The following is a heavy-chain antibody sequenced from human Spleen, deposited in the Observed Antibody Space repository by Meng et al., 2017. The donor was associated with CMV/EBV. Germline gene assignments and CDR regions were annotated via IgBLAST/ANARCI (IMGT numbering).Heavy chain of an antibody. Sequence: SVKVSCKASGGTFSSYTISWVRQTPGQGLEWMGRIIPILSVTNYAQKFQGRVTITADKSTSTAYMELSSLRSEDTAVYYCVRDKVGSGRLYYGMDVWGQGTTVTVSS. J-gene: IGHJ6*02. CDR3: VRDKVGSGRLYYGMDV. CDR2: IIPILSVT. CDR1: GGTFSSYT. V-gene: IGHV1-69*04. D-gene: IGHD6-19*01.